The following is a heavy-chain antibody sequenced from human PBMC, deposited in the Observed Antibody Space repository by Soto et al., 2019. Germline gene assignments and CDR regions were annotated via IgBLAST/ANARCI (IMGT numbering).Heavy chain of an antibody. CDR2: IYYSGST. V-gene: IGHV4-31*03. CDR3: ARVQTIFGIITVFDY. CDR1: GGSINSAGYY. Sequence: SETLSLTCTVSGGSINSAGYYWSWLRQHPGQGLEWIGNIYYSGSTNYNPSLKSRVTISIDTSKNHFSLNLSSATAADTAAYYCARVQTIFGIITVFDYWGQGTLVTVSS. D-gene: IGHD3-3*01. J-gene: IGHJ4*02.